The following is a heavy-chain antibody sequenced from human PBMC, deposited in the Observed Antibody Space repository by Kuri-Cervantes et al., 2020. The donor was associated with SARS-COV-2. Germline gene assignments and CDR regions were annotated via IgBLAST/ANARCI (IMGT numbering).Heavy chain of an antibody. Sequence: ASVKVSCKASGYTFTSYDINWVRQATGQGLEWMGWMNPNSGNTGYAQKFQGRVTMTRNTSISTAYMELSSLRSEDTAVYYCARIGGVPDYYYYGMDVWGQGTTVPSP. CDR1: GYTFTSYD. V-gene: IGHV1-8*01. J-gene: IGHJ6*02. CDR3: ARIGGVPDYYYYGMDV. CDR2: MNPNSGNT. D-gene: IGHD3-3*01.